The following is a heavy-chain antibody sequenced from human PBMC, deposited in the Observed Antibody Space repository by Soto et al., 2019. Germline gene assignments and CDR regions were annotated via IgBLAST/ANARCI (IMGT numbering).Heavy chain of an antibody. CDR3: AREDIVATITGWFDP. V-gene: IGHV4-4*07. CDR2: IYTSGST. CDR1: GGSISSYY. Sequence: SETLSLTCTVSGGSISSYYWSWIRQPAGKGLEWIGRIYTSGSTNYNPSLKSRVTMSVDTSKNQFSLKLRSVTAADTAVYYCAREDIVATITGWFDPWGQGTLVTVSS. J-gene: IGHJ5*02. D-gene: IGHD5-12*01.